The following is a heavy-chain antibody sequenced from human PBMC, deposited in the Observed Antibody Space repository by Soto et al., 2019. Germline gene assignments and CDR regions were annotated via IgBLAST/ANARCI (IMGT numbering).Heavy chain of an antibody. Sequence: QVQLQESGPGLVKPSQTLSLTCTVSGGSISSGAYYWSWIRQPPGKGLEWIGYIYYSGSTYYNPALKSRVTISVDTSKNKFSRKLSSVTAADTAVYYCARGITMVRGATPGWFDPWGQGTLVTVSS. CDR3: ARGITMVRGATPGWFDP. V-gene: IGHV4-30-4*01. D-gene: IGHD3-10*01. CDR2: IYYSGST. CDR1: GGSISSGAYY. J-gene: IGHJ5*02.